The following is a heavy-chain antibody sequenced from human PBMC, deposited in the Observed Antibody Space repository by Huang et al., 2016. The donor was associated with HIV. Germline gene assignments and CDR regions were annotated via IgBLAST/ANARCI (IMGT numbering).Heavy chain of an antibody. CDR3: AKGGSAAAVLDF. J-gene: IGHJ4*02. D-gene: IGHD6-13*01. CDR1: GFTISSYG. CDR2: ISYDAKTK. Sequence: QVQLVWSGGGVVQPGRSLRISCAASGFTISSYGMHWVRQAPGKGCEWVAIISYDAKTKDYADSVKGRFSISSDNSKTTVYLQLNSLRLEDTAVYYCAKGGSAAAVLDFWGQGTLVTVSS. V-gene: IGHV3-30*18.